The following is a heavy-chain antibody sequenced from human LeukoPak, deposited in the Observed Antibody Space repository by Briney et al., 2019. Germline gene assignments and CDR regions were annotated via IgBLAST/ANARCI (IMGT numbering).Heavy chain of an antibody. CDR1: GFTFSNYG. Sequence: GGSLRLSCEASGFTFSNYGMHWVRQARGKGLEWVAFIRSGGINKYYAASVKGRFTISRDNSQNTLFLQMNSLRAEDTALYYCAKDLRSDGTYYDYWGQGTLVTVS. J-gene: IGHJ4*02. D-gene: IGHD2-15*01. CDR2: IRSGGINK. CDR3: AKDLRSDGTYYDY. V-gene: IGHV3-30*02.